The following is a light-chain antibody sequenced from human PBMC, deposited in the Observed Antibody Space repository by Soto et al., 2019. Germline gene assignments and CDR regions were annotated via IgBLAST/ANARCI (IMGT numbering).Light chain of an antibody. J-gene: IGKJ2*01. CDR2: GAS. Sequence: EIVLTQSPGTLSLSPGERATLSCRASQSVSSSSYLAWYQQKPGQAPRVPIYGASSRATGIPDRFSGSGSGTDFTLTISRLEPEDFAVYYCHQYGSSPSYTFGRGTKREIK. CDR1: QSVSSSSY. V-gene: IGKV3-20*01. CDR3: HQYGSSPSYT.